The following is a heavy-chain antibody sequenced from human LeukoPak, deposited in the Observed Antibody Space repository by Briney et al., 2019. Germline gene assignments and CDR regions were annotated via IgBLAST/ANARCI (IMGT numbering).Heavy chain of an antibody. Sequence: PGGSLTLSCAASGFTISNYWMNWVRQAPGKGLEWLANIRRGGSEEYYVDSVKGRFTISRDNTKNSLYLQMNSLRVEDTAVYYCARALIAADNYWGQGTLVTVSS. D-gene: IGHD6-6*01. V-gene: IGHV3-7*04. CDR1: GFTISNYW. CDR2: IRRGGSEE. J-gene: IGHJ4*02. CDR3: ARALIAADNY.